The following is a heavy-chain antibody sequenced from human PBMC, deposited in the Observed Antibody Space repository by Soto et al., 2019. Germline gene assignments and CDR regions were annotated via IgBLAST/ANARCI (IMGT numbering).Heavy chain of an antibody. CDR2: IFYSGST. J-gene: IGHJ4*02. CDR3: ARRYGWLYFDY. D-gene: IGHD6-19*01. Sequence: QLQLQESGPGLVKPWETLSLTCTVSGDSISSSNYFWGWIRQPPGKGLEWIGTIFYSGSTYYNPSLTIRVPISVDTSKNQFSLKLTSVTSADTALYYCARRYGWLYFDYWGQGSLVTVSS. V-gene: IGHV4-39*01. CDR1: GDSISSSNYF.